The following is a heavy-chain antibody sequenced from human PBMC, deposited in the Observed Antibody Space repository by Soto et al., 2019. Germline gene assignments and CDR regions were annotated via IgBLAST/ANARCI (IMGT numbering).Heavy chain of an antibody. J-gene: IGHJ6*02. CDR2: ISSRSYTI. CDR3: ARGGSSSDNGMDV. D-gene: IGHD6-6*01. CDR1: GFSFSTYS. Sequence: EVQLVESGGGLVQPGGSLRLSCAASGFSFSTYSMNWVRQAPGKGLEWVSYISSRSYTIYYIDSVKGRFTISRDNAKSSLYLQMNSLRDEDTAVYYCARGGSSSDNGMDVWGQGPTVTVS. V-gene: IGHV3-48*02.